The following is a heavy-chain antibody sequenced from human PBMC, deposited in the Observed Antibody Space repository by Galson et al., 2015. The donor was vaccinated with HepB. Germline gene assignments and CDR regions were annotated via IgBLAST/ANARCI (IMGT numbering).Heavy chain of an antibody. Sequence: CAISGDSVSSNGAAWSWIRQSPSRGLEWLGRTYHRSKWYNDYAASVKSRITISPETSKNQFSLQLNSVTPEDTAVYYCASEGTRTTYDYWGQGTLVTVSS. J-gene: IGHJ4*01. CDR2: TYHRSKWYN. V-gene: IGHV6-1*01. CDR3: ASEGTRTTYDY. D-gene: IGHD1-1*01. CDR1: GDSVSSNGAA.